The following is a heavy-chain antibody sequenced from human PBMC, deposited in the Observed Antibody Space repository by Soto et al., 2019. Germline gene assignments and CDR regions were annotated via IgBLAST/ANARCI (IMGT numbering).Heavy chain of an antibody. Sequence: PSETLSLTCDFYGGSFSVSYWGGIRQPPGRGLEWIGASNHRGSTNYNPSLKSRGTISVDTPKNQFSLKLSSVTAADTAVYYCARGRYYGSGSATPGMDVWGQGTTVTVS. V-gene: IGHV4-34*01. CDR3: ARGRYYGSGSATPGMDV. CDR2: SNHRGST. J-gene: IGHJ6*02. CDR1: GGSFSVSY. D-gene: IGHD3-10*01.